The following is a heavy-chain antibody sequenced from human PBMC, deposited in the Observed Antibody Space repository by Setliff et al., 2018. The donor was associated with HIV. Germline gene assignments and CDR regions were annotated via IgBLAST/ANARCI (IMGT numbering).Heavy chain of an antibody. D-gene: IGHD3-16*02. V-gene: IGHV4-59*01. CDR2: IRHTGST. J-gene: IGHJ3*02. Sequence: SETLSLTCSVSGGSITNYYWGWIRQSPGKGLEWIGFIRHTGSTSYNPSLKSRVIISTDTRNHFSLNLYSITAADTAVYYCATADFPPPSYIWESYRSGAFDIWGQGTMVTVSS. CDR3: ATADFPPPSYIWESYRSGAFDI. CDR1: GGSITNYY.